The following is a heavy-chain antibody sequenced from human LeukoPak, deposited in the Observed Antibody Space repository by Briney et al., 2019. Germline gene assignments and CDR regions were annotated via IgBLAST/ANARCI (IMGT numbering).Heavy chain of an antibody. D-gene: IGHD5-12*01. CDR1: GFTFSSYA. CDR2: ISYDGSNK. V-gene: IGHV3-30*04. CDR3: ARSVATMDPFDY. J-gene: IGHJ4*02. Sequence: GGSLRLSCAASGFTFSSYAMHWVRQAPGKGLEWVAVISYDGSNKYYADSVKGRFTISRDNSKNTLYLQMNSLRAEDTAVYYCARSVATMDPFDYWGQGTLVTVSS.